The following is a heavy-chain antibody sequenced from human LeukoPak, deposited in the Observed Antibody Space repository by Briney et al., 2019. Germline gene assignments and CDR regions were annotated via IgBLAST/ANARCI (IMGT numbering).Heavy chain of an antibody. CDR1: GYTFTSNA. Sequence: ASVKVSFKASGYTFTSNAISWVRQGPGQGLEWMGWVSPYNVNTNYAQRLQGRVTMTTDTSTSTAYMELRSLRSDDTAVYYCARARGGYVDYWGQGTLVTVSS. CDR2: VSPYNVNT. J-gene: IGHJ4*02. D-gene: IGHD2-15*01. V-gene: IGHV1-18*01. CDR3: ARARGGYVDY.